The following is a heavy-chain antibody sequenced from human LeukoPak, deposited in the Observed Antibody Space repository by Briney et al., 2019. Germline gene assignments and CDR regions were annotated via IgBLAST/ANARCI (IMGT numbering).Heavy chain of an antibody. J-gene: IGHJ4*02. CDR3: ARGRGSGSYGPYLFDY. V-gene: IGHV3-20*04. CDR1: GFTFDGYG. CDR2: INWNGGST. Sequence: GGSLRLSCAASGFTFDGYGMSWVRQAPGKGLEWVSGINWNGGSTYYADSEKGRFTISRDNAKNSLYLQMSSLRAEDTAVYYFARGRGSGSYGPYLFDYWGQGTLVTVSS. D-gene: IGHD3-10*01.